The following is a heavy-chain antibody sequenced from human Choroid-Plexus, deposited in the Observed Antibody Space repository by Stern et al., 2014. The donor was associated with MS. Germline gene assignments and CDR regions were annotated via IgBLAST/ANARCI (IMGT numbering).Heavy chain of an antibody. J-gene: IGHJ5*02. CDR3: AKDRQYLTYFFDH. V-gene: IGHV3-30*18. CDR2: VSYDGSNK. Sequence: QMQLVQSGGGVVQPGSPLRLSCVASGFTFGSCAMHWVRQAPGQGLEWVAGVSYDGSNKYYADSVKGRFTISRDNSQNTLYMQMSSLRPEDTAVYYCAKDRQYLTYFFDHWGQGSLVTVSS. D-gene: IGHD2/OR15-2a*01. CDR1: GFTFGSCA.